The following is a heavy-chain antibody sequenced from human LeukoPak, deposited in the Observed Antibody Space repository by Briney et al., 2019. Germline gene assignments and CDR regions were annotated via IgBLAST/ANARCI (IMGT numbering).Heavy chain of an antibody. CDR3: ARDSLYGVVDY. Sequence: ASVKVSCKASEYTFTDYYIYWVRQAPGQGLEWMGIINPSGGSTSYAQKFQGRVTMTRDTSTSTVYMYLSSLRSEDTAVYYCARDSLYGVVDYWGQGTLVTVSS. D-gene: IGHD4-17*01. V-gene: IGHV1-46*01. CDR2: INPSGGST. CDR1: EYTFTDYY. J-gene: IGHJ4*02.